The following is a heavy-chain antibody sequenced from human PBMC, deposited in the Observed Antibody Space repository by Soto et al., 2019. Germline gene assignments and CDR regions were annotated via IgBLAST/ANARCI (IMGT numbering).Heavy chain of an antibody. J-gene: IGHJ4*02. Sequence: GGSLRLSCAASGLTFSDYAMHWVRQAPGKGLEWVALISYDGTGTDYADSVKGRFTISRDNAKNLVYLQMNSLRAEDTAVYYCVRDHPGTRHYFGYWGQGNMVTVSS. CDR3: VRDHPGTRHYFGY. D-gene: IGHD3-10*01. CDR1: GLTFSDYA. V-gene: IGHV3-30*04. CDR2: ISYDGTGT.